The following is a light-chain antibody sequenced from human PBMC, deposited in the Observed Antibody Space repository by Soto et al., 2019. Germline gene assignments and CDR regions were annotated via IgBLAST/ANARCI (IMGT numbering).Light chain of an antibody. CDR3: LQYKNSPIT. CDR1: QTINGN. CDR2: VAS. V-gene: IGKV3-15*01. J-gene: IGKJ5*01. Sequence: EIVMTQSPATLSVSPGDRATLSCRASQTINGNLAWYQRKPGQAPRLLIYVASTRATGIPARFSGSGSGTDFTLTISSLQPEDFATYYCLQYKNSPITFGQGTRLEIK.